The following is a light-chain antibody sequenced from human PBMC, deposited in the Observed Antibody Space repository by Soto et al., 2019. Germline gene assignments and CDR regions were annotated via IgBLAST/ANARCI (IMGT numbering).Light chain of an antibody. CDR3: QQYSSLWT. V-gene: IGKV3-20*01. CDR2: GAS. Sequence: EIVLTPSPATLSFSSGGRATLSFRASQSVSSYLAWYQQKPGQAPRLLIYGASSRATGIPDRFSGSGSGTDFTLSISRLEPEDFAVYYCQQYSSLWTFGQGTKVDI. CDR1: QSVSSY. J-gene: IGKJ1*01.